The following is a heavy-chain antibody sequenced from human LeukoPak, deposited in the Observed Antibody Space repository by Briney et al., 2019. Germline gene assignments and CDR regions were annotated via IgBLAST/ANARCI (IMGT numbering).Heavy chain of an antibody. CDR3: ASSRITAGAIDY. Sequence: SETLSLTCSVSGGSISSYHWNWIRQAAGKGLEWIGRMYSTGGSTYDSSLQSRVSMSADTSKNQLFLKMTSVTAADTATYYCASSRITAGAIDYWGQGILVTVSS. CDR1: GGSISSYH. CDR2: MYSTGGS. V-gene: IGHV4-4*07. D-gene: IGHD1-26*01. J-gene: IGHJ4*02.